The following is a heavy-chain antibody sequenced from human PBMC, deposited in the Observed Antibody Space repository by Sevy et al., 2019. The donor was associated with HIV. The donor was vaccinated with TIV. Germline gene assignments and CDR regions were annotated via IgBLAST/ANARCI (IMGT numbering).Heavy chain of an antibody. CDR1: GGSISSSSYY. CDR3: ATPGRGPESDYYDSSGNVAGGAGGGMDV. CDR2: IYYSGST. V-gene: IGHV4-39*01. D-gene: IGHD3-22*01. J-gene: IGHJ6*02. Sequence: SETLSLTCTVSGGSISSSSYYWGWIRQPPGKGLEWIGSIYYSGSTYYNPSLKSRVTISVDTSKNQFSLKLSSVTAADTAVYYCATPGRGPESDYYDSSGNVAGGAGGGMDVWGQGTTVTVSS.